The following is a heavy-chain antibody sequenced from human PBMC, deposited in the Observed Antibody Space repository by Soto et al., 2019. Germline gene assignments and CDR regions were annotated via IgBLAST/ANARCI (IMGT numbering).Heavy chain of an antibody. CDR1: GGSISSSNW. V-gene: IGHV4-4*02. CDR2: IYHSGNT. Sequence: QVQLQESGPGLVKPSGTLSLTCAVSGGSISSSNWWSWVRQPPGKGLEWIGEIYHSGNTNYNPSLKSRVTISVDKSKNQFSLKLSSVTAADPAVYYCARAQTYSSGWYTWFDPWGQGTLVTVSS. D-gene: IGHD6-19*01. CDR3: ARAQTYSSGWYTWFDP. J-gene: IGHJ5*02.